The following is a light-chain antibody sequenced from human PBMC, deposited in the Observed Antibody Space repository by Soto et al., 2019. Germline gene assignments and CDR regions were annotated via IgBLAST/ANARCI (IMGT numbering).Light chain of an antibody. CDR2: KAS. J-gene: IGKJ1*01. CDR3: QQYGSSSPWT. Sequence: DIKMTQSPSTLSASVGDRVTITCRASQSVGSWLAWYQQKPGKAPKLLIYKASSLESGVPSRFSGSVSGTEFSLNISSLQPDDFASYQCQQYGSSSPWTFGQGTKVESK. CDR1: QSVGSW. V-gene: IGKV1-5*03.